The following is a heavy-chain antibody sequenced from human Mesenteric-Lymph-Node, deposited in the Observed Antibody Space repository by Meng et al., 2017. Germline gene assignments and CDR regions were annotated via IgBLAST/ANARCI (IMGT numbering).Heavy chain of an antibody. CDR2: INHSGST. CDR1: GGSFSGYY. CDR3: ARRPTGIDY. V-gene: IGHV4-34*01. J-gene: IGHJ4*02. D-gene: IGHD2-8*02. Sequence: QVQLEESGPGLVKPSETLSLTCAVSGGSFSGYYWSWIRQPPGKGLEWIGEINHSGSTNYNPSLKSRVTISVDTSKNQFSLKLSSVTAADTAVYYCARRPTGIDYWGQGTLVTVSS.